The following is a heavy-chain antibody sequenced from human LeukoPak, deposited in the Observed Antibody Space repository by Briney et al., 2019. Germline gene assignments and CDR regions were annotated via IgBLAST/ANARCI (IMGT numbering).Heavy chain of an antibody. V-gene: IGHV3-21*01. CDR2: ISSSSSYI. CDR1: GFTFSSYS. J-gene: IGHJ4*02. Sequence: PGGSLRLSCAASGFTFSSYSMNWVRQAPGKGLEWVSSISSSSSYIYYADSVKGRFTTSRDNAKNSLYLQMNSLRAEDTAVYYCARDRRYFDHYFDYWGQGTLVTVSS. D-gene: IGHD3-9*01. CDR3: ARDRRYFDHYFDY.